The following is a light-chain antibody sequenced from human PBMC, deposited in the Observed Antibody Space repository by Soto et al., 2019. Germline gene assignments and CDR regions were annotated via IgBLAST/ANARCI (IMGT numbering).Light chain of an antibody. CDR3: CSYAGRTTYV. CDR2: EGT. CDR1: SSDVGKFNF. Sequence: VLTQPASVSGSPGQSITISCTGTSSDVGKFNFVSWYQQHPGKAPKFIIYEGTKRPSGVSNRFSGSKSGNTASLTISGLQPEDEAEYFCCSYAGRTTYVFGTGTKVTVL. V-gene: IGLV2-23*01. J-gene: IGLJ1*01.